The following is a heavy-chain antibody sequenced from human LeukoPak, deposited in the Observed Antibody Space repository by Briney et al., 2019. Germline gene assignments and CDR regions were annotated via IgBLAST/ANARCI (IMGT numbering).Heavy chain of an antibody. CDR2: ISGSGGST. CDR1: GFTFSSYA. J-gene: IGHJ5*02. D-gene: IGHD3-3*01. CDR3: ARAGSRFLEWLSNWFDP. Sequence: GGSLRLSCAASGFTFSSYAMSWVRQAPGKGLEWVSAISGSGGSTYYADSVKGRFTISRDNAKNSLYLQMNSLRAEDTAVYYCARAGSRFLEWLSNWFDPWGQGTLVTVSS. V-gene: IGHV3-23*01.